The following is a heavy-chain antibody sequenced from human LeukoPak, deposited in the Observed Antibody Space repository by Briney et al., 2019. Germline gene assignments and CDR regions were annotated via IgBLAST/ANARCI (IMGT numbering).Heavy chain of an antibody. CDR1: GFTFSSYA. Sequence: GGSLRLSCAASGFTFSSYAMSWVRQAPGKGLEWVSAISGSGGSTYYADSVKGRFTISRDNSKNTLYLQMNSLRAEDTAVHYCAKGSPIEYSSSSLFYYFDYWGQGTLVTVSS. CDR3: AKGSPIEYSSSSLFYYFDY. J-gene: IGHJ4*02. D-gene: IGHD6-6*01. CDR2: ISGSGGST. V-gene: IGHV3-23*01.